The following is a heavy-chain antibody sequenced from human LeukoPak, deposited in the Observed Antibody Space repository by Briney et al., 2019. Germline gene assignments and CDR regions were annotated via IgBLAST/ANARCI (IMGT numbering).Heavy chain of an antibody. J-gene: IGHJ4*02. D-gene: IGHD1-26*01. CDR3: AKVATPKNSMWDYFDS. CDR1: GLTFNIYG. CDR2: VGGGDDI. Sequence: GGSLRLSCVASGLTFNIYGMSWVRQAPGKGPEWVSSVGGGDDIHYADSVKGRFTAYRDDAKNTVYLQMNRLKVEDTAIYFCAKVATPKNSMWDYFDSWGQGTLVTVSS. V-gene: IGHV3-23*01.